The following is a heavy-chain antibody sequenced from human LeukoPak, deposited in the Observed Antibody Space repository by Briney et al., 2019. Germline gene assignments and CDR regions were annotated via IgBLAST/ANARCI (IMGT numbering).Heavy chain of an antibody. Sequence: GGSLRLSCAASGFTFSTYWMHWVRQAPGKGLVWVSRINSDGSSTSYADSVKGRFTISRDNAENSLYLQMNSLRAEDTAVYYCARAAIAAARISYYMDVWGKGTTVTVSS. D-gene: IGHD6-13*01. J-gene: IGHJ6*03. CDR2: INSDGSST. CDR3: ARAAIAAARISYYMDV. CDR1: GFTFSTYW. V-gene: IGHV3-74*01.